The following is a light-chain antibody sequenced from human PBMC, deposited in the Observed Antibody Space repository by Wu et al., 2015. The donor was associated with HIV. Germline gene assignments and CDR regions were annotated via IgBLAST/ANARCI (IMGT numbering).Light chain of an antibody. V-gene: IGKV1-5*03. Sequence: DIQMTQSPSTLSASVGDRVTITCRASQTISNWLAWCQQKPGKAPKLLIYKASNLESGVPSRFSGSGSGTEFTLTISSLQPDDSATYYCQHYNSYPWTFGQGTKVEIK. CDR2: KAS. CDR3: QHYNSYPWT. CDR1: QTISNW. J-gene: IGKJ1*01.